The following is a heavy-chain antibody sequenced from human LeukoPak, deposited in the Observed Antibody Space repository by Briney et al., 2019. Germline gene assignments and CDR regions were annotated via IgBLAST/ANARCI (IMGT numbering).Heavy chain of an antibody. D-gene: IGHD3-22*01. CDR1: GYTFTSYA. V-gene: IGHV1-3*01. J-gene: IGHJ4*02. Sequence: ASVKVSCKASGYTFTSYAMHWVRQAPGQRLEWMGWINAGNGNTKYSQKFQGRVTITRDTSASTAYMELSSLRSEDTAVYYCAYDSSGYYGYLFDYWGQGTLVTVSS. CDR2: INAGNGNT. CDR3: AYDSSGYYGYLFDY.